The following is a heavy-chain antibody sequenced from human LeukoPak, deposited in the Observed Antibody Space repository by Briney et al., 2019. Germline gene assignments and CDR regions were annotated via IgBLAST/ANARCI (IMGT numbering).Heavy chain of an antibody. V-gene: IGHV1-2*02. CDR1: GYTFTDYY. J-gene: IGHJ5*02. Sequence: GASVKVSCKASGYTFTDYYMHWVRQAPGQGLEWMGWINPKSGGADYAQKFQGRVTMTRDTSISTAYMELSRLRSDDTAVYYCARFYGDYEDNWFDPWGQGTLVTVSS. D-gene: IGHD4-17*01. CDR3: ARFYGDYEDNWFDP. CDR2: INPKSGGA.